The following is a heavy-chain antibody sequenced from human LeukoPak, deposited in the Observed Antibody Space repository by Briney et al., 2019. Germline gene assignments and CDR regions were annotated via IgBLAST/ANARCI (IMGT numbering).Heavy chain of an antibody. Sequence: SETLSLTCTVSGGSISSYYWSWIRQPPGKGLEWIGYIYYSGSTNYNPSLKSRVTISVDTSKNQFSLKLSSVTAADTAVYYCARVSLGTGTTAYYYYMNVWGKGTTVTVSS. D-gene: IGHD3-16*02. J-gene: IGHJ6*03. CDR3: ARVSLGTGTTAYYYYMNV. CDR2: IYYSGST. V-gene: IGHV4-59*01. CDR1: GGSISSYY.